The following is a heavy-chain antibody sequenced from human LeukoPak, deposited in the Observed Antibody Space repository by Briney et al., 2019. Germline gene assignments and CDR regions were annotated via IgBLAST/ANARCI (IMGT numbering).Heavy chain of an antibody. Sequence: SETLSLTCTVSGGSISSGGYYWSWIRQHPGKGLEWIGYIYYSGSTYYNPSLKSRVTISVDTSKNQFSLKLSSVTAADTAVYXXXXXXXXXXXXVTRRPSYFDYWGQGTLVTVSS. J-gene: IGHJ4*02. V-gene: IGHV4-31*03. CDR1: GGSISSGGYY. CDR3: XXXXXXXXXXVTRRPSYFDY. CDR2: IYYSGST.